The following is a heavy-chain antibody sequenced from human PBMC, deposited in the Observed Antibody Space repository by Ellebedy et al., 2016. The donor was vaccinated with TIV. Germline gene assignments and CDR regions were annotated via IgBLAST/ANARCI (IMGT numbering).Heavy chain of an antibody. D-gene: IGHD4-17*01. CDR3: ARDMSDYGDDAFDI. CDR1: GFTFTSSA. J-gene: IGHJ3*02. V-gene: IGHV1-58*01. Sequence: ASVKVSCKASGFTFTSSAVQWVRQARGQRLEWIGWIVVGSGNTNYAQKLQGRVTMTTDTSTSTAYMELRSLRSDDTAVYYCARDMSDYGDDAFDIWGQGTMVTVSS. CDR2: IVVGSGNT.